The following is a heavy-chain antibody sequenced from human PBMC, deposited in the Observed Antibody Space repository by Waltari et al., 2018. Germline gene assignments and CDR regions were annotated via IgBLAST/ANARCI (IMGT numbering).Heavy chain of an antibody. Sequence: QVQLVQSGAEVKKPGASVKVSCKASGYTFTGYYMHWVRQAPGQGLEWMGWSNPNRGGTNYAQKFQGWVTMTRDTSISTAYMELSRLRSDDTAVYYCARWVAVAGTSNDAFDIWGQGTMVTVSS. CDR3: ARWVAVAGTSNDAFDI. D-gene: IGHD6-19*01. CDR2: SNPNRGGT. CDR1: GYTFTGYY. J-gene: IGHJ3*02. V-gene: IGHV1-2*04.